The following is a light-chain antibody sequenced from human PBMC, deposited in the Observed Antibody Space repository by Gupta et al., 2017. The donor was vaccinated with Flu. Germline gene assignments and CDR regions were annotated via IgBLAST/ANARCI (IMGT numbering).Light chain of an antibody. CDR2: LGS. V-gene: IGKV2-28*01. J-gene: IGKJ1*01. CDR1: QSRLHNNGNTY. Sequence: DDVMTQSPLSLPAMPGEPASNPSRSSQSRLHNNGNTYLDWYLQKPGQSPQLLIYLGSNRASGVPHRFSGSGSVTDFTLTISRVVADDIGVYYCRQALPTPPTFGQGTKVEIK. CDR3: RQALPTPPT.